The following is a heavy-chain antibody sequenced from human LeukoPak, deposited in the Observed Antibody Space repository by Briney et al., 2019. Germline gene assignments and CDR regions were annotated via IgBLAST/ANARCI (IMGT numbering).Heavy chain of an antibody. CDR3: ATPLRSDTAMVMPEH. J-gene: IGHJ1*01. CDR1: GGSITSSIYY. CDR2: IYYSWRT. Sequence: SETLSLTCTVSGGSITSSIYYWGWIRQPPGKGLEWIGSIYYSWRTYYNPSLKSRVTISVDTSKNQFSLQLSSVTAADTGVYYCATPLRSDTAMVMPEHWGKGPLVLVPS. V-gene: IGHV4-39*01. D-gene: IGHD5-18*01.